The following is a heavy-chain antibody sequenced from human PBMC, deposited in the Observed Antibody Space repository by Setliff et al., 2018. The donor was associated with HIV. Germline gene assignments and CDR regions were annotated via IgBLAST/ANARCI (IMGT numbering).Heavy chain of an antibody. Sequence: SVKVSCKASGGTFSNYGISWVRQAPGQGLEYMGGIIPVFETSNYAQRFQGRVTITADESTSTAYMELSSLRSEDTAVYYCARARAPSSSIGYYFDYWGQGTLVTVSS. CDR2: IIPVFETS. J-gene: IGHJ4*02. V-gene: IGHV1-69*13. CDR1: GGTFSNYG. D-gene: IGHD6-6*01. CDR3: ARARAPSSSIGYYFDY.